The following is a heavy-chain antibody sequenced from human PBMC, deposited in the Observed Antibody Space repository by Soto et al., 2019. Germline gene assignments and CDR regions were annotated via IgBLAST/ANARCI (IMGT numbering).Heavy chain of an antibody. CDR2: ISYDGSNK. Sequence: QVQLVESGGGVVQPGRSLRLSCAASGFTFSSYAMHWVRQARGKGLEWVATISYDGSNKYYADSVKGRFTISRDNSKNTLHLQMNSLRAEDTAVYYCARDGYDFWSDYYVQHWGQGTLVTVSS. J-gene: IGHJ1*01. V-gene: IGHV3-30-3*01. CDR3: ARDGYDFWSDYYVQH. CDR1: GFTFSSYA. D-gene: IGHD3-3*01.